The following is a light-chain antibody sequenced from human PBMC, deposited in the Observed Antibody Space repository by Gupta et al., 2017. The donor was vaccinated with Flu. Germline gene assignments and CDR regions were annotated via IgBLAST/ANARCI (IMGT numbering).Light chain of an antibody. J-gene: IGKJ2*02. CDR2: AAS. CDR1: QSIGNY. CDR3: QQSNSVPST. Sequence: LQMTQSPSSLSASLGDRVTITCRASQSIGNYLNWYQQKPGKAPNLLIYAASNWQSGVPSRFSGSGSGTDFTLTISSLQPEDFATYYCQQSNSVPSTFGQGTKVDIK. V-gene: IGKV1-39*01.